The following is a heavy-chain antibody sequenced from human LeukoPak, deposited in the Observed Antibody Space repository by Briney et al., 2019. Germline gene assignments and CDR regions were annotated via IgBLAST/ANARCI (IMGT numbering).Heavy chain of an antibody. V-gene: IGHV3-30-3*01. CDR2: ISYDGSNK. D-gene: IGHD2-15*01. CDR3: ASVVVVAAIYDAFDI. J-gene: IGHJ3*02. Sequence: GGSLRLSCAASGFTFSSYAMHWVRQAPGKGLEWVAVISYDGSNKYYADSVKGRFTISRDNSKNTLYLQMNSLRAEGTAVYYCASVVVVAAIYDAFDIWGQGTMVTVSS. CDR1: GFTFSSYA.